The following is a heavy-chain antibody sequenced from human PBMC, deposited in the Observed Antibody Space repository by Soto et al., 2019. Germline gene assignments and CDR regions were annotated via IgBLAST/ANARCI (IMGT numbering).Heavy chain of an antibody. CDR2: INYDGSDT. Sequence: EVQLVESGGHLVQPGGSLRLSCAASGFTFSSYWMHWVRQAPGKGLVWVSGINYDGSDTIYADSAKGRFTISRDNARNTLYLQMNSLSAEDTAVYYCARDGQLLVPLDYWGQGTLVTVSS. J-gene: IGHJ4*02. CDR1: GFTFSSYW. D-gene: IGHD6-13*01. V-gene: IGHV3-74*01. CDR3: ARDGQLLVPLDY.